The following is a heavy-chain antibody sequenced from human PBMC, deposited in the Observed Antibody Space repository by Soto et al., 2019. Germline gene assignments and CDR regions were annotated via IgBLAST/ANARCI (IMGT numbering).Heavy chain of an antibody. CDR3: ARDTGYSSGEVDY. D-gene: IGHD6-19*01. CDR2: IWYDGSNK. Sequence: GGSLRLSCAASGFTFSSYGMHWVRQAPGKGLEWVAVIWYDGSNKYYADSVKGRFTISRDNSKNTLYLQMNSLRAEDTAVYYCARDTGYSSGEVDYWGQGTLVTVSS. J-gene: IGHJ4*02. CDR1: GFTFSSYG. V-gene: IGHV3-33*01.